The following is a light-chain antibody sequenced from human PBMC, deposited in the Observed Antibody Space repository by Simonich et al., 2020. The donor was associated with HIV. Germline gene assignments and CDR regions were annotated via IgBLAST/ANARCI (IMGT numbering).Light chain of an antibody. Sequence: QSALTQPAAVSGSPGQSITISCAGTSSDVGGYNYVSWYQQYPGKAPKVMIYDVSKRPSGVSNRFSGSKSGNTGSLTISGLQAEDEADYYCSSYTTTGTVFGGGTKLTVL. CDR2: DVS. V-gene: IGLV2-14*01. CDR1: SSDVGGYNY. CDR3: SSYTTTGTV. J-gene: IGLJ2*01.